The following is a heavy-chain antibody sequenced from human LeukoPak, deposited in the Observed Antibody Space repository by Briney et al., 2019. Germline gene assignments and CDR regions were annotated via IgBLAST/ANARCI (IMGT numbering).Heavy chain of an antibody. J-gene: IGHJ6*03. CDR3: AGAAIAAARIHYYMDV. CDR1: GFTFSSYS. V-gene: IGHV3-21*01. Sequence: GGSLRLSCAASGFTFSSYSMNWVRQAPGKGLEWVSFISTSSSYIHNADSVKGRFTISRDDAENSLYLQMNSLRAEDTAVYYCAGAAIAAARIHYYMDVWGKGTTVTVSS. D-gene: IGHD6-13*01. CDR2: ISTSSSYI.